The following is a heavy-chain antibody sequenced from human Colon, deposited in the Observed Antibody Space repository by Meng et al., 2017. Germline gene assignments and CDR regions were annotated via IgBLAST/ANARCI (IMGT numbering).Heavy chain of an antibody. V-gene: IGHV6-1*01. CDR1: GDSVSSNSAA. Sequence: SETLSLTCAISGDSVSSNSAAWNWIRQYPSRGLEWLGRTYYRSKWYNDYAVSVKSRITINPDTSKNQFSLQLNSVTPEDTAVYYCARDWGRGLCSRTSCHPGYNWFDPWGQGTLVTVSS. J-gene: IGHJ5*02. CDR3: ARDWGRGLCSRTSCHPGYNWFDP. CDR2: TYYRSKWYN. D-gene: IGHD2-2*01.